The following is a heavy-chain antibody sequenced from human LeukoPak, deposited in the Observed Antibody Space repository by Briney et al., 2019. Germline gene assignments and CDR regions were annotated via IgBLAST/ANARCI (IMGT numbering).Heavy chain of an antibody. J-gene: IGHJ4*02. CDR1: GFTXSSYA. CDR3: ANPMVRGVIRDY. CDR2: ISGSGGST. V-gene: IGHV3-23*01. D-gene: IGHD3-10*01. Sequence: GXXRLSXXASGFTXSSYAMSWVRQAPGKGLEWVSAISGSGGSTYYADSVKGRFTISRDNSKNTLYLQMNSLRAEDTAVYYCANPMVRGVIRDYWGQGTLVTVSS.